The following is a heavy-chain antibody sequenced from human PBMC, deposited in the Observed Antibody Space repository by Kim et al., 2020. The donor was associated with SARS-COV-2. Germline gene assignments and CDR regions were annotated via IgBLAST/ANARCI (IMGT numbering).Heavy chain of an antibody. CDR2: IYYSGST. CDR3: ARVGTGYSSGWYEDY. V-gene: IGHV4-59*01. Sequence: SETLSLTCTVSGGSISSYYWSWIRQPPGKGLEWIGYIYYSGSTNYNPSLKSRVTISVDTSKNQFSLKLSSVTAADTAVYYCARVGTGYSSGWYEDYWGQGTLVTVSS. D-gene: IGHD6-19*01. CDR1: GGSISSYY. J-gene: IGHJ4*02.